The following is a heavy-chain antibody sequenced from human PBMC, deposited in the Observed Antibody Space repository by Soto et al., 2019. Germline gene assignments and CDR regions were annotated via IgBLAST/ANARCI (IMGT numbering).Heavy chain of an antibody. D-gene: IGHD1-20*01. J-gene: IGHJ4*02. V-gene: IGHV3-33*03. CDR2: IWNDSSNK. CDR1: GFSFSSYG. Sequence: GSLRLSCAASGFSFSSYGMHWVRQAPGKGLEWVAVIWNDSSNKLYPDSVRGRFTVSRDNSESTLFLQMNSLRAEDTAVYYCATSNWNFFDYWGQGALVTVSS. CDR3: ATSNWNFFDY.